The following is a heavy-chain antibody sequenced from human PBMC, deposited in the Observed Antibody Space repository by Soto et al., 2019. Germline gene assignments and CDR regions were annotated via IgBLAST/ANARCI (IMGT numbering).Heavy chain of an antibody. V-gene: IGHV4-61*08. J-gene: IGHJ4*02. CDR2: IYYTGST. D-gene: IGHD1-7*01. Sequence: QESGPGLVKPSETLSLTCTVSSGSVSSDAFYWSWLRQSPGKGLVWIGHIYYTGSTKYRPSLKGRVTMSVDTSKNQFAPKLNSVTAADTAVYYCARDSSSWNCFVWGKGTLVTVSS. CDR1: SGSVSSDAFY. CDR3: ARDSSSWNCFV.